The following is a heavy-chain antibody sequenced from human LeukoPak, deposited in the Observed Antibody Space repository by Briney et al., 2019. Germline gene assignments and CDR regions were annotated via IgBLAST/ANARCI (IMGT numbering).Heavy chain of an antibody. D-gene: IGHD5-24*01. CDR1: GGSISSYY. Sequence: SETLSLTCTVSGGSISSYYWSWIRQPAGKGLEWIGRIYTSGSTNYNPSLKSRVTMSVDTSKNQFSLKLSSVTAADTAVYYCARDRVQVGDGYGTVYYMDVWGKGTTVTVSS. V-gene: IGHV4-4*07. CDR2: IYTSGST. J-gene: IGHJ6*03. CDR3: ARDRVQVGDGYGTVYYMDV.